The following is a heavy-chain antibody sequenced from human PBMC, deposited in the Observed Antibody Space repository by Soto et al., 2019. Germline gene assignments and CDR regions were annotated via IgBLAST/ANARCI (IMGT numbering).Heavy chain of an antibody. V-gene: IGHV1-18*01. CDR3: ARVSYADNYYYYGMDV. Sequence: ASVKGSCKASGYTFTRYGISWVRQAPGQGLEWMGWISAYNGNTNYAQKLQARVTITTDTSTSTAYMELSSLRSEDTAVYYCARVSYADNYYYYGMDVWGQGTTVTVSS. CDR2: ISAYNGNT. D-gene: IGHD4-17*01. CDR1: GYTFTRYG. J-gene: IGHJ6*02.